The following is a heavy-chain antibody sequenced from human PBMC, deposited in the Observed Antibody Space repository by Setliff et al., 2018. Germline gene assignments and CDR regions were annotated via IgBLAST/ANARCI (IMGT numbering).Heavy chain of an antibody. D-gene: IGHD3-22*01. CDR1: GFTFSSYW. CDR3: ASDSSGYLLRGTRPFDY. J-gene: IGHJ4*02. CDR2: IQQGGGEK. V-gene: IGHV3-7*03. Sequence: PGESLKISCAASGFTFSSYWMHWVRQDPGKGLVWVANIQQGGGEKYYLDSVNGRFTISRDNAKDSLYLQMNSLRAEDTAVYYCASDSSGYLLRGTRPFDYWGQGTLVTVSS.